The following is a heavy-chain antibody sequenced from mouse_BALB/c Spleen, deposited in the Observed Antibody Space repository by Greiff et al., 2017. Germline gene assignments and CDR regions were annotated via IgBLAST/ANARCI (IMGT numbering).Heavy chain of an antibody. J-gene: IGHJ3*01. V-gene: IGHV5-9-3*01. CDR1: GFTFSSYA. CDR2: ISSGGSYT. D-gene: IGHD2-4*01. CDR3: ARPSYDYDGAWFAY. Sequence: EVQGVESGGGLVKPGGSLKLSCAASGFTFSSYAMSWVRQTPEKRLEWVATISSGGSYTYYPDSVKGRFTISRDNAKNTLYLQMSSLRSEDTAMYYCARPSYDYDGAWFAYWGQGTLVTVSA.